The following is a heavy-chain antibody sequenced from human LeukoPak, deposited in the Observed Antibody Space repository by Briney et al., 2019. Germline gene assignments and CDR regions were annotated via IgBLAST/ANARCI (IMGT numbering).Heavy chain of an antibody. J-gene: IGHJ4*02. V-gene: IGHV3-48*03. D-gene: IGHD1-26*01. CDR1: GFTFSSYE. Sequence: GGSLRLSCAASGFTFSSYEMNWVRQAPGKGLEWVSYISISGSTIYYADSVKGRFTISRDNAKNSLYLQMNSLRAEDTALYYCAKDIGIVGALDYWGQGTLVTVSS. CDR3: AKDIGIVGALDY. CDR2: ISISGSTI.